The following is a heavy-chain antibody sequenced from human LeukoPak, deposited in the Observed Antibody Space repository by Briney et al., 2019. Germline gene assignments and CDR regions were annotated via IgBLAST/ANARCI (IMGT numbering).Heavy chain of an antibody. Sequence: GGSLRLSCAASGFTFSSYWMTWVRQAPGKGLEWVANIKEDGSEKYCMDSVKSRFTISRDNSKNTLYLQMNSLRAEDTAVYYCAKDRPDFWSGYYSSQDNWFDPWGQGTLVTVSS. CDR2: IKEDGSEK. D-gene: IGHD3-3*01. CDR1: GFTFSSYW. J-gene: IGHJ5*02. V-gene: IGHV3-7*03. CDR3: AKDRPDFWSGYYSSQDNWFDP.